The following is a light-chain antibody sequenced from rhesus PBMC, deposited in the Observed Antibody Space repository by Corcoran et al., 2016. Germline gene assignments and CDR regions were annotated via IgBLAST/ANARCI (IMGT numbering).Light chain of an antibody. J-gene: IGKJ1*01. V-gene: IGKV3-42*03. CDR3: QQYGSWPQT. CDR2: GVS. CDR1: QSVSSR. Sequence: EIVLTQSPATLYLSPGERATLSCRASQSVSSRLAWYQQKPDQAPRLLFYGVSRRATVIPDRFSGSGFGTDFTLTISSLEPEDFVVYYCQQYGSWPQTFGHGTKVEIK.